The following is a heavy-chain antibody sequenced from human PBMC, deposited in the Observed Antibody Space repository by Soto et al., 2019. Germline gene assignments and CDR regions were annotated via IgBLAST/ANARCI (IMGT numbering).Heavy chain of an antibody. J-gene: IGHJ5*02. V-gene: IGHV4-31*03. CDR1: GGSISSGGYY. Sequence: QVQLQESGPGLVKPSQTLSLTCTVSGGSISSGGYYWSWIRQHPGKGLEWIGYIYYSGSTYYNPSLKSRVTRSVDTSKNQFSLQLSSVTAADTAVYYCARDSGSSWYYHWFDPWGQGTLVTVSS. D-gene: IGHD6-13*01. CDR3: ARDSGSSWYYHWFDP. CDR2: IYYSGST.